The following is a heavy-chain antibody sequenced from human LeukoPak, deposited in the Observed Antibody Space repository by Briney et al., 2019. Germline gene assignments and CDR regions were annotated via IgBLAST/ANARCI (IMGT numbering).Heavy chain of an antibody. CDR2: IYSGGST. CDR1: GFTVSSNY. V-gene: IGHV3-66*02. D-gene: IGHD3-10*01. CDR3: ARNSDSPRSFDY. J-gene: IGHJ4*02. Sequence: PGGSLRLSCAASGFTVSSNYMSWVRQAPGKGLEWVSVIYSGGSTYYADSVKGRFTISRDNSKNTLYLQMNSLRAEDTAVYYCARNSDSPRSFDYWGQGTLVTVSS.